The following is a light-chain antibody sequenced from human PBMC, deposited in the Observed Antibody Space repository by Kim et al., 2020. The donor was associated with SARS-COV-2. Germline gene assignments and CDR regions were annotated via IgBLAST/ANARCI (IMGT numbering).Light chain of an antibody. CDR2: YDS. V-gene: IGLV3-21*04. CDR3: QVWDSGSDHWL. Sequence: SYELTQPPSESVAPGKTANISCGGNNLGDKSVQWYQQKPGQAPILVIFYDSDRPSGIPERFSGSTSGNTATLTISRVEVGDEADYYCQVWDSGSDHWLFG. CDR1: NLGDKS. J-gene: IGLJ3*02.